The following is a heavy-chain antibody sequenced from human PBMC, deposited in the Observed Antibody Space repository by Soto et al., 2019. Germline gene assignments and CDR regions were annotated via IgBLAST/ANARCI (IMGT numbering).Heavy chain of an antibody. CDR3: AKDTDPGPLYCNNGVCFYDYYYGMDV. CDR1: GFTFSSYA. CDR2: ISGSGGST. Sequence: GGSLRLSCAASGFTFSSYAMSWVRQAPGKGLEWVSAISGSGGSTYYADSVKGRFTISRDNSKNTLYLQMNSLRAEDTAVYYCAKDTDPGPLYCNNGVCFYDYYYGMDVWGQGTTVNVSS. D-gene: IGHD2-8*01. V-gene: IGHV3-23*01. J-gene: IGHJ6*02.